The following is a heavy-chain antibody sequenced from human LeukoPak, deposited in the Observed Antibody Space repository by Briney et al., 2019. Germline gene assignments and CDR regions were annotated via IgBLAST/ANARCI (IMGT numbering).Heavy chain of an antibody. CDR1: GFTFTAHA. J-gene: IGHJ6*02. Sequence: TGGSLRLSCAASGFTFTAHAMHWVLQAPGKGLEYVSTISTNGDTTYYADSVKGRFTISRDNSKNTLYLQMGSLRAEDMAVYYCARGRGVSSYDAMDVWGRGTTVTVSS. D-gene: IGHD2-15*01. CDR2: ISTNGDTT. V-gene: IGHV3-64*02. CDR3: ARGRGVSSYDAMDV.